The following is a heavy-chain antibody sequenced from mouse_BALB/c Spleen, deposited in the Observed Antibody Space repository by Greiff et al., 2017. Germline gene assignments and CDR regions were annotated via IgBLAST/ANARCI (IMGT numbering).Heavy chain of an antibody. V-gene: IGHV5-6*01. Sequence: EVKLQESGGDLVKPGGSLKLSCAASGFTFSSYGMSWVRQTPDKRLEWVATISSGGSYTYYPDSVKGRFTISRDNAKNTLYLQMSSLKSEDTAMYYCARQRGYDYFDYWGQGTTLTVSS. CDR2: ISSGGSYT. CDR3: ARQRGYDYFDY. CDR1: GFTFSSYG. J-gene: IGHJ2*01. D-gene: IGHD2-14*01.